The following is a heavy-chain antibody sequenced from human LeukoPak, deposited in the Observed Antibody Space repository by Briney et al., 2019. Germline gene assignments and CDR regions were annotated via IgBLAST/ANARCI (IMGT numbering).Heavy chain of an antibody. Sequence: GGSLRLSCAASGFTVSSNYMSWVRQAPGKGLEWVSVIYSGSSTYYADSVKGRFTISRDNSKNTLYLQMNSLRAEDTAVYYCAKDRVVTRRRSYYFDYWGQGTLVTVSS. CDR2: IYSGSST. J-gene: IGHJ4*02. CDR1: GFTVSSNY. V-gene: IGHV3-53*01. CDR3: AKDRVVTRRRSYYFDY. D-gene: IGHD3-22*01.